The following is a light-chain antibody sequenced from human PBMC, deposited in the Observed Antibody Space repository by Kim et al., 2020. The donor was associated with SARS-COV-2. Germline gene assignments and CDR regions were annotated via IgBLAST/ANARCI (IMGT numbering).Light chain of an antibody. CDR1: SLRSYY. CDR2: GKN. Sequence: VALGQTVRITCQGDSLRSYYATWYQQKPGQAPIVVIYGKNNRPAGIPDRFSGSSSGNTASLTITGTQAGDEADYYCNSRDSNDNVVFGGGTQLTVL. V-gene: IGLV3-19*01. CDR3: NSRDSNDNVV. J-gene: IGLJ2*01.